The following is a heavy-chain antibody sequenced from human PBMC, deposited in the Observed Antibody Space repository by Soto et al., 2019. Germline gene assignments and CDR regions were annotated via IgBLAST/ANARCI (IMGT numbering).Heavy chain of an antibody. Sequence: QVQLVQSGAEVKKPGASVKVSCKASGYTFTSYGISWVRQAPGQGLEWMGWISAYNGNTNYAQKLQGRVTMTTDTXTXXAYMELRSLRSDDTAVYYCASITFGGVIVSPPLGAWGQGTLVTVSS. CDR3: ASITFGGVIVSPPLGA. V-gene: IGHV1-18*01. D-gene: IGHD3-16*02. CDR1: GYTFTSYG. CDR2: ISAYNGNT. J-gene: IGHJ5*02.